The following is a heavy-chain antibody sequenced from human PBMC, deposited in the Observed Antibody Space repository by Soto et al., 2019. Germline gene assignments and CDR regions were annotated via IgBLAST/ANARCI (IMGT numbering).Heavy chain of an antibody. CDR1: GYTFTSYA. Sequence: ASVKVSCKASGYTFTSYAMHWVRQAPGQRLEWTGWINAGNGNTKYSRKFQGRVTITRDTSASTAYMELSSLRSEDTAVYYCARDGWYYYGSGSYYDSRYYFDYWGQGTLVTVPQ. V-gene: IGHV1-3*01. D-gene: IGHD3-10*01. CDR2: INAGNGNT. CDR3: ARDGWYYYGSGSYYDSRYYFDY. J-gene: IGHJ4*02.